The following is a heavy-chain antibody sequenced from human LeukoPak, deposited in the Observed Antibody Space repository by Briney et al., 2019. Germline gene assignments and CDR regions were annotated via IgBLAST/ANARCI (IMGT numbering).Heavy chain of an antibody. D-gene: IGHD3-16*02. CDR1: GFTFSGSA. Sequence: GGSLRLSCAASGFTFSGSAMSCVRQAPGEGLEWVSLISYSGANSYYTDSVRGRFTISRDNSKDTLFLQMNSLRAEETAIYYCARDTQLSTWGLGTMVTVSS. J-gene: IGHJ3*01. CDR2: ISYSGANS. CDR3: ARDTQLST. V-gene: IGHV3-23*01.